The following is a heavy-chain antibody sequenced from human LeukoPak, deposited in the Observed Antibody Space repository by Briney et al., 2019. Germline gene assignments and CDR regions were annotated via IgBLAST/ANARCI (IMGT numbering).Heavy chain of an antibody. CDR2: IYYSGST. J-gene: IGHJ4*02. CDR1: GGSISSYY. Sequence: PSETLSLTCTVSGGSISSYYWSLIRQPPGKGLEWIGYIYYSGSTNYNPSLKSRVTISVDTSKNQFSLKLSSVTAADTAVYYCARTTVAALGYFDYWGQGTLVTVSS. CDR3: ARTTVAALGYFDY. V-gene: IGHV4-59*08. D-gene: IGHD6-19*01.